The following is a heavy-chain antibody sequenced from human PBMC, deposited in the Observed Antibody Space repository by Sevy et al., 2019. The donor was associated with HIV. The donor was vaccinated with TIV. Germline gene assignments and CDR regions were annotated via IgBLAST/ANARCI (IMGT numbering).Heavy chain of an antibody. V-gene: IGHV3-66*01. CDR1: GFTVSSNY. CDR2: IYSGGST. D-gene: IGHD3-22*01. J-gene: IGHJ4*02. Sequence: GGSLRLSCAASGFTVSSNYMSWVRQAPGKGLEWVSVIYSGGSTYYADSVKGRFTISRDNSKNTLYLQMNSLRAEDTAVYYCAREGYDSSGYYPISDYWGQGTLVTVSS. CDR3: AREGYDSSGYYPISDY.